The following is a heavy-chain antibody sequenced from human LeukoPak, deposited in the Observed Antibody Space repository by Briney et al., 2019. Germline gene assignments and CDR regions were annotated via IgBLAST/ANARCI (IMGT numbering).Heavy chain of an antibody. CDR3: ARGGTPESLDY. CDR2: IYYSGST. D-gene: IGHD1-1*01. J-gene: IGHJ4*02. Sequence: PSETLSLTCTVSGGSISSYYWSWIRQPPGKGLEWIGYIYYSGSTNYNPSLKSRVTISVDTSKNQFSLKLSSVTAADTAVYYCARGGTPESLDYWGQGTLVTVSS. V-gene: IGHV4-59*01. CDR1: GGSISSYY.